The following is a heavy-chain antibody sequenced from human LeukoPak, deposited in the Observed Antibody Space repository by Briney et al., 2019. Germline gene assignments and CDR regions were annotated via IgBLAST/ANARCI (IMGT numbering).Heavy chain of an antibody. V-gene: IGHV4-61*02. J-gene: IGHJ6*03. D-gene: IGHD3-9*01. Sequence: SETLSLTCTVSGGSISSGSYYWSWIRQPAGKGLEWIGRIYTSGSTNYNPSLKSRVTISVDTSKNQFSLKLSSVTAADTAVYYCARGLPILTGYFLPEVRYYMDVWGKGTTVTISS. CDR1: GGSISSGSYY. CDR2: IYTSGST. CDR3: ARGLPILTGYFLPEVRYYMDV.